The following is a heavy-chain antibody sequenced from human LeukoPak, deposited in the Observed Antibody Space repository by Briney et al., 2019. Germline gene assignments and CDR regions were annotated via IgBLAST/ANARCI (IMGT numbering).Heavy chain of an antibody. CDR1: GFTFSSYE. J-gene: IGHJ6*02. CDR3: AKGEVIGGSYYYGMDV. CDR2: ISSSGSTI. Sequence: GGSLRLSCAASGFTFSSYEMDWVRQAPGKGLEWVSYISSSGSTIYYADSVKGRFTISRDNAKNSLYLQMNSLRAEDTAVYYCAKGEVIGGSYYYGMDVWGQGTTVTVSS. D-gene: IGHD3-3*01. V-gene: IGHV3-48*03.